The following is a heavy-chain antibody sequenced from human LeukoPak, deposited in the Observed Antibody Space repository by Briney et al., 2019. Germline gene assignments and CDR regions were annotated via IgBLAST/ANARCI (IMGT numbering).Heavy chain of an antibody. J-gene: IGHJ4*02. CDR2: ISSSSCYI. D-gene: IGHD6-6*01. V-gene: IGHV3-21*01. CDR3: ARDLKEVAARPFDY. Sequence: NAGGSLRLSCAASGFTFSSYSMNWVRQAPGKGLEWVSSISSSSCYIYYADSVKGRFTISRDNAKNSLYLQMNSLRAEDTAVYYCARDLKEVAARPFDYWGQGTLVTVSS. CDR1: GFTFSSYS.